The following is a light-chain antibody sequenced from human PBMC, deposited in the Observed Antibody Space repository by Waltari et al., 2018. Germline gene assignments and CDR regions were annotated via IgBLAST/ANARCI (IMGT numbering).Light chain of an antibody. Sequence: QSVLTQPPSASGTPGQRVTIPCSGSSHHIGSNYVYWYQQLPGPAPKLLIDRNNQRPSGVPDRFSGSKSGTSASLAISGLRSEDEADYYCAAWDDSLSGFYVFGTGTKVTVL. CDR3: AAWDDSLSGFYV. J-gene: IGLJ1*01. CDR1: SHHIGSNY. V-gene: IGLV1-47*01. CDR2: RNN.